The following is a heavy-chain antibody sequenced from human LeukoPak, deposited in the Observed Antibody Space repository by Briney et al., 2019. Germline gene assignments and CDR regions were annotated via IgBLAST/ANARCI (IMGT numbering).Heavy chain of an antibody. CDR3: AKDQGAVAGRRAYGMDV. D-gene: IGHD6-19*01. V-gene: IGHV3-30*02. CDR1: GFTFSSYG. CDR2: IWYDGSNK. J-gene: IGHJ6*02. Sequence: PGGSLRLSCAASGFTFSSYGMHWVRQAPGKGLEWVAVIWYDGSNKYYADSVKGRFTISRDNSKNTLYLQMNSLRAEDTAVYYCAKDQGAVAGRRAYGMDVWGQGTTVTVSS.